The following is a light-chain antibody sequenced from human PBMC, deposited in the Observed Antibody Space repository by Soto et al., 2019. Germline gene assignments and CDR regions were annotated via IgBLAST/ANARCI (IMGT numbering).Light chain of an antibody. CDR3: MQALQTPFT. J-gene: IGKJ3*01. Sequence: DIVMTQSPLSLPVTPGEPASISCRSSQSLLHSSGNNYLDWYLQKPGQSPQLLIFLGSNRASGVPDRFSGSGSGTDFTLKISRVEAEDVGIYYCMQALQTPFTFGPGTRVDNK. CDR2: LGS. CDR1: QSLLHSSGNNY. V-gene: IGKV2-28*01.